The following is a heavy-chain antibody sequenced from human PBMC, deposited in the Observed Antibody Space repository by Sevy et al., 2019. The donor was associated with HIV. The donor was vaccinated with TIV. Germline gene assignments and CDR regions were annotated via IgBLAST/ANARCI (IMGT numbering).Heavy chain of an antibody. V-gene: IGHV3-21*01. J-gene: IGHJ6*02. CDR3: ARERVYYYESGGRPEYYYGLDI. D-gene: IGHD3-22*01. Sequence: GGSLRLSCAASGFTFNSYTINWVRQAPGKGLEWVSSISGSGSYIYYAASVKGRFTSSRDIAKNPLLLQMNSLGAEDTGVYYCARERVYYYESGGRPEYYYGLDIGGQGTTVTVSS. CDR1: GFTFNSYT. CDR2: ISGSGSYI.